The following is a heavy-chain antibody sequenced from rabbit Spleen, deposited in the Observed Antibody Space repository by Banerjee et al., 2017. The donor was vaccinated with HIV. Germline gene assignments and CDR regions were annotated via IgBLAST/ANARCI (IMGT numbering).Heavy chain of an antibody. V-gene: IGHV1S40*01. CDR2: IYPGSSGSN. CDR3: ARDTGSSFSTYGMDL. CDR1: GFSFSSSDY. D-gene: IGHD8-1*01. Sequence: QSLEESGGGLVQPEGSLTLTCKASGFSFSSSDYMCWVRQAPGKGLEWIACIYPGSSGSNYSATWAKGRFTISKTSSTTVTLQMTSLTAADTATYFCARDTGSSFSTYGMDLCCPGTLVTVS. J-gene: IGHJ6*01.